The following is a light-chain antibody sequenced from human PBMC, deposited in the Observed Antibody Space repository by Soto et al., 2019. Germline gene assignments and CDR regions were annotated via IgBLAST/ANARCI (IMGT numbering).Light chain of an antibody. V-gene: IGKV3-20*01. CDR1: QSVSSSY. Sequence: FVLTQSPRPLSLSPGERATLSCRASQSVSSSYLAWYQQKPGQAPRLLIYGASSRATGIPDRFSGSGSGTDFTLTISGLEPEDFAVYYCQQYGSSPRTFGQGTKVDIK. J-gene: IGKJ1*01. CDR3: QQYGSSPRT. CDR2: GAS.